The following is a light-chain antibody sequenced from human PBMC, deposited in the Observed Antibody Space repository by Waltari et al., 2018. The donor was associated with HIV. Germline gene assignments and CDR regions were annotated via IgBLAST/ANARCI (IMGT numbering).Light chain of an antibody. J-gene: IGKJ5*01. V-gene: IGKV2D-29*01. CDR3: MQSMKLPLT. CDR1: QSLLHSHGKTY. Sequence: IVMTQTPLSLSVTPGQPASISCKSSQSLLHSHGKTYLFWYLQKAGQPPQLLIFEVSTRFSGVPDRFSGSGSGTDFTLRISRVEAGDVGIYYCMQSMKLPLTFGQGTRLDIK. CDR2: EVS.